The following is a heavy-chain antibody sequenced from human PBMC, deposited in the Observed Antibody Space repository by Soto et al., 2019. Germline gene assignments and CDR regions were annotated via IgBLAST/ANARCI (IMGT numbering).Heavy chain of an antibody. Sequence: GGSLRLSCAASGFTFSSYAMSWVRQAPGKGLEWVSAISGSGGSTYYADSVKGRFTISRDNSKNTLYLQMNNLRAEDTAVYYCAKGFPFGELLYPTEYWGQGTLVTVSS. CDR3: AKGFPFGELLYPTEY. J-gene: IGHJ4*02. CDR1: GFTFSSYA. CDR2: ISGSGGST. V-gene: IGHV3-23*01. D-gene: IGHD3-10*01.